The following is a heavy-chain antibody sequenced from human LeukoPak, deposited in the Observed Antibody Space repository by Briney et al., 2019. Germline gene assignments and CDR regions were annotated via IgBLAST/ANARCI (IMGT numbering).Heavy chain of an antibody. CDR3: ARNIVVVVVANWFDP. V-gene: IGHV3-33*01. J-gene: IGHJ5*02. D-gene: IGHD2-15*01. Sequence: GGSLRLSCAASGFTFSSYGMHWVRQAPGKGLGWVAVIWYDGSNKYYADSVKGRFTISRDNSKNTLYLQMNSLRAEDTAVYYCARNIVVVVVANWFDPWGQGTLVTVSS. CDR1: GFTFSSYG. CDR2: IWYDGSNK.